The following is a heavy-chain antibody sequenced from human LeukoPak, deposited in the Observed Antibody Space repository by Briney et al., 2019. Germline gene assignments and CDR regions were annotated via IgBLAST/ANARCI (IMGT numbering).Heavy chain of an antibody. V-gene: IGHV1-2*02. CDR1: GYTFTGYY. CDR2: INPPGGGT. Sequence: ASVNVSRVASGYTFTGYYIHWVRPAPAQGLEWMGSINPPGGGTNYAQQVQGRVTMTRDTSITAAYMELSRVTSDDTAVYFCAREATGDLSFDHWGQGTLVTVPS. CDR3: AREATGDLSFDH. D-gene: IGHD3-10*01. J-gene: IGHJ4*02.